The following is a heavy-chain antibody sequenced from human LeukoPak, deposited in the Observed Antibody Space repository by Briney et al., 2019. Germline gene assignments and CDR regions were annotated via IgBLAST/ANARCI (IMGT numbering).Heavy chain of an antibody. V-gene: IGHV1-18*01. CDR1: GYIFTSYG. Sequence: GASVKVSCKASGYIFTSYGISWVRQAPGQGLEWMGWISTYSANTNYAQKLQGRITMTTDTSTSTAYMELRSLRSDDTAVYYCARVRCSSTSCYAWAGWFDPWGQGTLVTVSS. CDR2: ISTYSANT. J-gene: IGHJ5*02. D-gene: IGHD2-2*01. CDR3: ARVRCSSTSCYAWAGWFDP.